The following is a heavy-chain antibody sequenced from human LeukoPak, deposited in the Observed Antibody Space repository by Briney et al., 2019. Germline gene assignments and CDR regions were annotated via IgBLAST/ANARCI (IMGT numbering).Heavy chain of an antibody. Sequence: PSETLSLTCTVSGGSMTSYYWSWIRQPPGKGLEWIGYIYYSGSTNYNPSLKSRVTISVDTSKNQFSLKLSSVTAADTAVYYCARSNKQWLVRGFDYWGQGTLVTVSS. CDR3: ARSNKQWLVRGFDY. D-gene: IGHD6-19*01. J-gene: IGHJ4*02. CDR2: IYYSGST. CDR1: GGSMTSYY. V-gene: IGHV4-59*12.